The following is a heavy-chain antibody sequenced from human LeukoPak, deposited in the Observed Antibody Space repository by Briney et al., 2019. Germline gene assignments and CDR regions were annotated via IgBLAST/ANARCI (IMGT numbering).Heavy chain of an antibody. D-gene: IGHD4-17*01. CDR2: ISSSGSTI. CDR1: GFTFSSYE. CDR3: ARSMTTVTR. J-gene: IGHJ4*02. V-gene: IGHV3-48*03. Sequence: GGSLRLSCAASGFTFSSYEMNWVRQAPGKGLEWVSYISSSGSTIYYADSVKGRFTISRDSAKNSLYLQMNSLRAEDTAVYYCARSMTTVTRWGQGTLVTVSS.